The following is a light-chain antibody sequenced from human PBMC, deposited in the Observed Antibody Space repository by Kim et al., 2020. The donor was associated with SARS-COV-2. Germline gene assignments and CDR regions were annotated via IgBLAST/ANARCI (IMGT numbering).Light chain of an antibody. CDR2: DAS. CDR3: QQYDNLP. V-gene: IGKV1-33*01. Sequence: LSASVGDRVTITCQASQDISNYLNWYQQKPGKAPKLLIYDASNLETGVPSRFSGSGSGTDFTFTISSLQPEDIATYYCQQYDNLPFGQGTRLEIK. J-gene: IGKJ5*01. CDR1: QDISNY.